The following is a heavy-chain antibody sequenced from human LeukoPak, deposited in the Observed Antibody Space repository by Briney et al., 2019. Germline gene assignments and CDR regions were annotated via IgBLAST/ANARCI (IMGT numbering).Heavy chain of an antibody. CDR1: GYTFTGYY. V-gene: IGHV1-2*02. CDR3: ARELGGSYYDFDY. J-gene: IGHJ4*02. D-gene: IGHD1-26*01. CDR2: ISPNSGGT. Sequence: ASVKVSCKASGYTFTGYYMHWERQAPGQGLEWMGWISPNSGGTNYAQKFQGRVTMTRDTSISTAYMELSRLRSDDTAVYYCARELGGSYYDFDYWGQGTLVTVSS.